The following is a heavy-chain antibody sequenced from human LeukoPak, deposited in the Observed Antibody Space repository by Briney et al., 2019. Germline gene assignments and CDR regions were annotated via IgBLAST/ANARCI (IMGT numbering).Heavy chain of an antibody. CDR1: GGSFSGFY. CDR2: ISHSGTT. V-gene: IGHV4-34*01. Sequence: SETLSLTCAVSGGSFSGFYWSWVRQPPGKGLEWIGEISHSGTTYFNPSLKSRVTVSVDTSKSQFSLRLDSMTAADTAVYYCARGGLDTRRGGYFDYWGQGILVTVSS. D-gene: IGHD5-18*01. J-gene: IGHJ4*02. CDR3: ARGGLDTRRGGYFDY.